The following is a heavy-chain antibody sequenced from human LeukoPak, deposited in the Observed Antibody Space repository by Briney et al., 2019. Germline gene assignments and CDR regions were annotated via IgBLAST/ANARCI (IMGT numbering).Heavy chain of an antibody. V-gene: IGHV3-66*01. CDR3: ARGGGAFCGNDCYRNFDY. CDR2: IYSDGHT. D-gene: IGHD2-21*02. CDR1: GLTVSSDY. Sequence: PGGSLRLSCAASGLTVSSDYMSWVRQAPGKGLEWVSVIYSDGHTYYADSVRGRFTISRNNSKNTLFLQMTSLRGEDTALYYCARGGGAFCGNDCYRNFDYWGQGTLVTVSS. J-gene: IGHJ4*02.